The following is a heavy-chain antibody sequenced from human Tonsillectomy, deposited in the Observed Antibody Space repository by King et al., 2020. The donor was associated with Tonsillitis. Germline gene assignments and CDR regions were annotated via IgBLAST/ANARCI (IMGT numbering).Heavy chain of an antibody. Sequence: VQLQESGPGLVKPSQTLSLTCTVSGGSISSGDYYWSWIRQPPGKGLEWIGYIYYSGSTYYNPSLKSRVTISVDTSKNQFSLKLSSVTAADTAVDYCSRVRIPDYGDYGVFGEHYYYYGMDVWGQVTTVTVSS. D-gene: IGHD4-17*01. CDR2: IYYSGST. J-gene: IGHJ6*02. CDR3: SRVRIPDYGDYGVFGEHYYYYGMDV. CDR1: GGSISSGDYY. V-gene: IGHV4-30-4*01.